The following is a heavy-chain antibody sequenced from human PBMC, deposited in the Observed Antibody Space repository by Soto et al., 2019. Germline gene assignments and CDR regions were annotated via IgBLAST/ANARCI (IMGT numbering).Heavy chain of an antibody. CDR3: AKDLGGCSGGSCYGGDY. CDR2: ISGSGGST. D-gene: IGHD2-15*01. J-gene: IGHJ4*02. Sequence: GGSLRLSCAASGFTFSSYAMSWVRQAPGKGLEWVSAISGSGGSTYYADSVKGRFTISRDNSKNTLYLQMNSLRAEDTAVYYCAKDLGGCSGGSCYGGDYWGQGTLVTVSS. V-gene: IGHV3-23*01. CDR1: GFTFSSYA.